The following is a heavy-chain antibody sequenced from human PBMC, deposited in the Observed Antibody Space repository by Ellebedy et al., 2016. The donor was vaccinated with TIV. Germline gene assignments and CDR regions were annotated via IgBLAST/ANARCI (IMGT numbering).Heavy chain of an antibody. J-gene: IGHJ6*03. CDR3: AGGSASCRFCLTGYYYYYMHI. V-gene: IGHV3-23*01. CDR2: ISGSGRAT. Sequence: GGSLRLSXAASGFNFGGYAMTWVRQAPGKGLEWVSSISGSGRATDYADSVKGRFTISRDNSNNTLYLQLDSLSADDTAVYFCAGGSASCRFCLTGYYYYYMHIWGRGTTVTVSS. D-gene: IGHD2-2*01. CDR1: GFNFGGYA.